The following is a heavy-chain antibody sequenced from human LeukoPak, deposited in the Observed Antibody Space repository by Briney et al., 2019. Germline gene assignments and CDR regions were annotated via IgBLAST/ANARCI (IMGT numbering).Heavy chain of an antibody. CDR1: GFTFSNYW. J-gene: IGHJ4*02. Sequence: PGGSLRLSCAASGFTFSNYWMSWVRQAPGKGLEWVADIKQDGSEKYYVDSVKGRFTISRDNSKNALYLQMSSLRAEDTAIYHCAKRMVVGTTVRPYFDYWGQGTLVTVSS. CDR2: IKQDGSEK. V-gene: IGHV3-7*05. CDR3: AKRMVVGTTVRPYFDY. D-gene: IGHD1-26*01.